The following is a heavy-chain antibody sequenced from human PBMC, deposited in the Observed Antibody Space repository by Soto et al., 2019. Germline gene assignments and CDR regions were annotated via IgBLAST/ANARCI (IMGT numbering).Heavy chain of an antibody. V-gene: IGHV3-30-3*01. Sequence: QVQLVESGGGVVQPGRSLRLSCAASGFTVSSYAMHWVRQAPGKGLEWVAVISYDGSNKYYADSVKGRFTISRDNSKNTLYLQMNSLRAEDTAVYYCARGRPIVVVVAATSKPFDYWGQGTLVTVSS. J-gene: IGHJ4*02. CDR1: GFTVSSYA. D-gene: IGHD2-15*01. CDR2: ISYDGSNK. CDR3: ARGRPIVVVVAATSKPFDY.